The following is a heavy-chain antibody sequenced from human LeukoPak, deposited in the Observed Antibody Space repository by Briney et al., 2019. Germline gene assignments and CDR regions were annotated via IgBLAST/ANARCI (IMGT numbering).Heavy chain of an antibody. CDR1: GFTFSNYA. CDR3: ARGQFRLSDFDSSAFDY. V-gene: IGHV3-30*04. J-gene: IGHJ4*02. Sequence: GGSLRLSCVASGFTFSNYAMHWVRQAPGKGLEWVAVISYGGSNKYYADSVNGRFIISRDNSKNTLYLQMISLSAEDTAVYYCARGQFRLSDFDSSAFDYWGQGTLVTVSS. D-gene: IGHD3-22*01. CDR2: ISYGGSNK.